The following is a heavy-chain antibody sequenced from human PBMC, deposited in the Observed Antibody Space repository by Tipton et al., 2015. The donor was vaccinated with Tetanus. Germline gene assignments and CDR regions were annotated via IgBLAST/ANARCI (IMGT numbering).Heavy chain of an antibody. D-gene: IGHD7-27*01. V-gene: IGHV5-51*01. Sequence: QLVQSGAEVKKPGESLKISCQGSGYSFNIYWIAWVRQMPGKGLEWMGIIYPGDSDTRYSPSFQGQVTISADKSTSTAYLQWSSLQASDTAMYYCARRLGPYTGDQIWHFDLWGRGTLVTVSS. CDR2: IYPGDSDT. J-gene: IGHJ2*01. CDR3: ARRLGPYTGDQIWHFDL. CDR1: GYSFNIYW.